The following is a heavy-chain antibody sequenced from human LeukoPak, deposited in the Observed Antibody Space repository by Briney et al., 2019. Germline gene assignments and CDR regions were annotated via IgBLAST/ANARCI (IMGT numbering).Heavy chain of an antibody. J-gene: IGHJ4*02. D-gene: IGHD3-10*01. Sequence: ASGTVSCKASGYTFSNYGISWMRQAPGQELGWMGGISTYIGKGGSAQRLQGRVNMTTDTSTSTAVMELRSLRSDDTAVYYCARASPGMGSYYTNDYWGQGTLVTVSS. CDR2: ISTYIGKG. CDR3: ARASPGMGSYYTNDY. V-gene: IGHV1-18*01. CDR1: GYTFSNYG.